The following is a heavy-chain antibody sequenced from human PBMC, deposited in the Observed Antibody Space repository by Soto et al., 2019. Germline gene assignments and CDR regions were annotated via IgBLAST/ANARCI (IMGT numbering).Heavy chain of an antibody. CDR3: ARVERGTASTVVDAFDI. CDR2: MSHSGGT. CDR1: GGFVTSGSYY. Sequence: SETLSLTCAVYGGFVTSGSYYWSWIRQPPGKGLEWIGEMSHSGGTHFNPSLKSRVTISVDTSKNQFTLKMSSVTAADTALYYCARVERGTASTVVDAFDIWGPGTMVTVSS. V-gene: IGHV4-34*01. J-gene: IGHJ3*02. D-gene: IGHD2-21*02.